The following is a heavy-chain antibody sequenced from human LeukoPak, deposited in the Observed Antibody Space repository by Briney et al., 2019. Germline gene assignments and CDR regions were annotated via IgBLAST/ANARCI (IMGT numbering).Heavy chain of an antibody. J-gene: IGHJ6*04. CDR3: ARMARGVIGGMDV. D-gene: IGHD3-10*01. CDR1: GGSFSGYY. CDR2: INHSGST. Sequence: SETLSLTCAVYGGSFSGYYWSWIRQPPGKGLEWIGEINHSGSTNYNPSLKSRVTISVDTSKNQFSLKLSSVTAADTAVYYCARMARGVIGGMDVWGKGTTVTVSS. V-gene: IGHV4-34*01.